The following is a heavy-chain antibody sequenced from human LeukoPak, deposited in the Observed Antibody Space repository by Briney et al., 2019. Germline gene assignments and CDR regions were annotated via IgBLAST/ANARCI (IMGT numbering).Heavy chain of an antibody. J-gene: IGHJ5*02. Sequence: ASVKVSCKASGYTFTGYYMHWVRQAPGQGLEWMGWINPNSGGTNYAQKFQGRVTMTRDTSISTAYMELSRLRSDDTAVYYCARDKGGYDSRNWFDPWGQGTLVTVSS. CDR1: GYTFTGYY. CDR3: ARDKGGYDSRNWFDP. D-gene: IGHD3-22*01. V-gene: IGHV1-2*02. CDR2: INPNSGGT.